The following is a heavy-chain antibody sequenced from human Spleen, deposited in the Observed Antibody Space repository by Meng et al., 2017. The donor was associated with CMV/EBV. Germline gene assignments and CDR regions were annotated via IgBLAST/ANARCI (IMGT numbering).Heavy chain of an antibody. J-gene: IGHJ4*02. Sequence: GESLKISCAASGFTFSYYAMHWVRQAPGKGLEGVAIISYDGTNKYYADSVKGRFTISRDNSKNTLYLQMISLRAEDTAVYYCARQEEAILGLAYWGQGTLVTVSS. CDR3: ARQEEAILGLAY. V-gene: IGHV3-30-3*01. CDR1: GFTFSYYA. D-gene: IGHD2-2*02. CDR2: ISYDGTNK.